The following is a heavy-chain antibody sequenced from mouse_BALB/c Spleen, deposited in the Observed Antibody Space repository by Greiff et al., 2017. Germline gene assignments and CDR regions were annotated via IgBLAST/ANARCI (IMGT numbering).Heavy chain of an antibody. Sequence: EVKLVESGGGFVQPKGSLKLSCAASGFTFNTYAMNWVRQAPGKGLEWVARIRSKSNNYATYYADSVKDRFTISRDDSQSMLYLQMNNLKTEDTAMYYCVRRGNRYAMDYWGQGTSVTVSS. CDR1: GFTFNTYA. J-gene: IGHJ4*01. D-gene: IGHD2-1*01. CDR3: VRRGNRYAMDY. CDR2: IRSKSNNYAT. V-gene: IGHV10-1*02.